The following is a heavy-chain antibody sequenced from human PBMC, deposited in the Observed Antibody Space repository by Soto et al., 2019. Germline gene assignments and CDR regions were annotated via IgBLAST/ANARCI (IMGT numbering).Heavy chain of an antibody. V-gene: IGHV3-15*07. J-gene: IGHJ4*01. D-gene: IGHD1-26*01. CDR2: VKSKADGGSG. Sequence: GGSLRLSCAASGFPFNNAWINWVRQVPGKGLEWVGRVKSKADGGSGDYAAPVKGRFVVSRDDSKDIVYLQMNSLKIEDTGVYYCTSDSRTTLPEIRSDYWAHGTQVTVSS. CDR3: TSDSRTTLPEIRSDY. CDR1: GFPFNNAW.